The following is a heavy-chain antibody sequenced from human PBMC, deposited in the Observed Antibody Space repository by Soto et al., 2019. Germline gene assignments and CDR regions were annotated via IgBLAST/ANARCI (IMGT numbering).Heavy chain of an antibody. D-gene: IGHD5-12*01. V-gene: IGHV4-59*01. J-gene: IGHJ4*02. CDR3: ARVGEWGYSGYDPGFDY. CDR1: GGSISSYY. CDR2: IYYSGST. Sequence: SETLSLTCTVSGGSISSYYWSWIRQPPGKGLEWVGYIYYSGSTNYNPSLKSRVTISVDTSKNQFSLKLSSVTAADTAVYYCARVGEWGYSGYDPGFDYWGQGTLVTVSS.